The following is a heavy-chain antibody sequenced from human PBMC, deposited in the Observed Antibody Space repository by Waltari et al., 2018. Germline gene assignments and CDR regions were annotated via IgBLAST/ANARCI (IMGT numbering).Heavy chain of an antibody. CDR3: ARDTKEGIVVVPAAPRDYYGMDV. Sequence: EVQLVESGGGLVQPGGSLRLSCAASGFTFSSYEMNWVRQAPGKVLEWVSYISSSGSTIYYADSVKGRFTISRDNAKNSLYLQMNSLRAEDTAVYYYARDTKEGIVVVPAAPRDYYGMDVWGQGP. CDR2: ISSSGSTI. D-gene: IGHD2-2*01. CDR1: GFTFSSYE. J-gene: IGHJ6*02. V-gene: IGHV3-48*03.